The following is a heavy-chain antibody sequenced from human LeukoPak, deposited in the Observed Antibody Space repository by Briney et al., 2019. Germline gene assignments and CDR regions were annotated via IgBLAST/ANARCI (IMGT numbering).Heavy chain of an antibody. D-gene: IGHD3-10*01. CDR2: ISSSGSTI. CDR1: GFTFSSYE. V-gene: IGHV3-48*03. Sequence: GGSLRLSCAASGFTFSSYEMNWVRQAPGKGLEWVSYISSSGSTIYYADSVKGRFTISRDNAKNSLYLQMNSLRAEDTAVYYCARDLPKGPYGSGSHFDYWGQGTLVTVSS. J-gene: IGHJ4*02. CDR3: ARDLPKGPYGSGSHFDY.